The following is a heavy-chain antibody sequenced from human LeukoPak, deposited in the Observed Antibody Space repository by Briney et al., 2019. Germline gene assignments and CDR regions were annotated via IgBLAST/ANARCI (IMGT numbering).Heavy chain of an antibody. V-gene: IGHV4-39*07. J-gene: IGHJ4*02. Sequence: SETLSLTCTVSGASISSSGYCWGWVRQPPGKGLEWIGSICEGRTTYCIPSLKSRIAISIDTSKSQFSLILTSVTAADTAVYYCACHYYDSSGYYYARASLDYWGQGTLVTFSS. D-gene: IGHD3-22*01. CDR1: GASISSSGYC. CDR3: ACHYYDSSGYYYARASLDY. CDR2: ICEGRTT.